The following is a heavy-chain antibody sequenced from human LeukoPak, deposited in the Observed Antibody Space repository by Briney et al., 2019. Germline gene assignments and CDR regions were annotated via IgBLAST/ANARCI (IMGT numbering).Heavy chain of an antibody. D-gene: IGHD2-21*02. CDR1: GFIFSRYW. J-gene: IGHJ4*02. V-gene: IGHV3-74*01. CDR2: INSDGSST. CDR3: ARDPRYCGGDCYTFDY. Sequence: GGSLRLSCAASGFIFSRYWMNWVRQAPGEGPVWVSRINSDGSSTSYADSEKGRFTISRDNAKNMLYLQMNSLRAEDTAVYYCARDPRYCGGDCYTFDYWGQGTLVTVSS.